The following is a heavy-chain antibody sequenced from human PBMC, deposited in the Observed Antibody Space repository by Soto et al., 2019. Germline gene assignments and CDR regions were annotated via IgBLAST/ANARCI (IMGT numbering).Heavy chain of an antibody. J-gene: IGHJ4*02. CDR3: AHKGSGSRAIDY. D-gene: IGHD3-10*01. Sequence: QITLKESGPTLVKPTQTLTLTCTFSGFSLSTSGVGVGWIRQPPGKALEWLAVIYWDDSKTYSPSLKSRLTITKDTSRAQVVTTMTNLDPVDTATYYCAHKGSGSRAIDYWGQGALVTVSS. CDR1: GFSLSTSGVG. V-gene: IGHV2-5*02. CDR2: IYWDDSK.